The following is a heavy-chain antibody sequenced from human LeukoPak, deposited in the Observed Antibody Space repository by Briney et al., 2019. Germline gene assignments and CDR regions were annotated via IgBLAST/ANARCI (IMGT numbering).Heavy chain of an antibody. D-gene: IGHD2-15*01. CDR2: ILPIFGTA. V-gene: IGHV1-69*06. Sequence: SVKVSCKASGRTFSSYAISWVRQAPGQGLEWMGGILPIFGTANYAQKFQGRVTITADKSTSTAYMELSSLRSEDTAVYYCARDSRLYCSGGSCSDYWGQGTLVTVSS. J-gene: IGHJ4*02. CDR1: GRTFSSYA. CDR3: ARDSRLYCSGGSCSDY.